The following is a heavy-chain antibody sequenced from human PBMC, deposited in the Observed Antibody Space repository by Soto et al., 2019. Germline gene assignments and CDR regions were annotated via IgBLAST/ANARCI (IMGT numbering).Heavy chain of an antibody. J-gene: IGHJ4*02. V-gene: IGHV3-15*07. D-gene: IGHD3-10*01. Sequence: LSLTCAASGFTFSNAWMNWVRQAPGKGLEWVGRIKSKTDGGTTDYAAPVKGRFTISRDDSKNTLYLQMNSLKTEDTAVYYCTTITRWLWVRGVIGEYDYWGQGTLVTVSS. CDR3: TTITRWLWVRGVIGEYDY. CDR2: IKSKTDGGTT. CDR1: GFTFSNAW.